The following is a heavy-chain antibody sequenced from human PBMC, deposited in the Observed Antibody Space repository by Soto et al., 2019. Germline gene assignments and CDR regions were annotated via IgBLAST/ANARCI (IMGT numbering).Heavy chain of an antibody. CDR1: GVTFTGYS. V-gene: IGHV3-48*02. D-gene: IGHD2-2*01. CDR2: MTSSASAI. CDR3: ARIAGPTLPPSYLDF. J-gene: IGHJ4*02. Sequence: PGGSLRLSCVVSGVTFTGYSMDWVRQAPGKGLEWLSYMTSSASAIYYADSVKGRFTVSRDDAKNSLYLQMDSLRDEDTAVYFCARIAGPTLPPSYLDFWGQGTLVTVSS.